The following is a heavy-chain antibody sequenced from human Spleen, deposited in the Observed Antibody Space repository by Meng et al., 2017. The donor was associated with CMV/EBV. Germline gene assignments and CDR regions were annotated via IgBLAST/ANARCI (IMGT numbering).Heavy chain of an antibody. CDR3: ATTTVTPREVDY. V-gene: IGHV3-48*03. CDR1: GFTFSSYE. CDR2: ISSSGSYI. Sequence: GESLKIPCAASGFTFSSYEMNWVRQAPGKGLEWVSYISSSGSYIYDADSVKGRFTISRDNAKNSLYLQMNSLRAEDTAVYYCATTTVTPREVDYWGQGTLVTVSS. D-gene: IGHD4-11*01. J-gene: IGHJ4*02.